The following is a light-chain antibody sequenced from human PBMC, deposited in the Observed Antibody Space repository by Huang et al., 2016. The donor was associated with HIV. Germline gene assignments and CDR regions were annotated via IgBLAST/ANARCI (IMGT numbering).Light chain of an antibody. CDR1: QSLLYTSNNKNY. Sequence: DIVMTQSPDSLAVSLGERATINCKSSQSLLYTSNNKNYLAWYQQRPGQPPKLRIFWASTRESGVPDRFSGSGSGTDFTLTISSLQAEDVAVYFCQQYYNTPLTFGGGTKVEIK. V-gene: IGKV4-1*01. CDR2: WAS. J-gene: IGKJ4*01. CDR3: QQYYNTPLT.